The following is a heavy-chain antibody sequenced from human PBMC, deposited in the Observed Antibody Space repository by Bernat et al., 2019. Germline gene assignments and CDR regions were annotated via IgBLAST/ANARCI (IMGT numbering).Heavy chain of an antibody. CDR1: GDSISSSSYY. J-gene: IGHJ5*01. V-gene: IGHV4-39*01. D-gene: IGHD6-19*01. CDR3: ARYSSSWFGY. Sequence: QLQLQESGPGLVKPSETLSLTCSVSGDSISSSSYYWGWIRQPPGKGLEWIGSIYYTGSTYYNPSLKSRVTISVDTSKNQLSLKLSSVTAADTAVYYCARYSSSWFGYWGQGILVTVSS. CDR2: IYYTGST.